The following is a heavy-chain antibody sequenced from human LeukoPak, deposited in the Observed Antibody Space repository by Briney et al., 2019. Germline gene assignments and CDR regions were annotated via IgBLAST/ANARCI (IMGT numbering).Heavy chain of an antibody. CDR2: ISGSGGST. CDR1: GFTFSSYS. CDR3: AKTIAVAGTYGMDV. V-gene: IGHV3-23*01. Sequence: PGGSLRLSCAASGFTFSSYSMNWVRQAPGKGLEWVSAISGSGGSTYYADSVKGRFTISRDNSKNTLYLQMNSLRAEDTAVYYCAKTIAVAGTYGMDVWGQGTTVTVSS. J-gene: IGHJ6*02. D-gene: IGHD6-19*01.